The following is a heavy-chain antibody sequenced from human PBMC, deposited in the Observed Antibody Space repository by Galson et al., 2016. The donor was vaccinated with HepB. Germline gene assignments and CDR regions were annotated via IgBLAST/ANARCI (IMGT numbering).Heavy chain of an antibody. CDR1: GFTFSRYW. Sequence: SLRLSCAASGFTFSRYWMGWVRQAPGKGPEWVANIKEDGSEKYYGDSVKGRFTISRDNAKNSLYLQVNSLRADDTAVYYCARRSSGSFDYWGQGTLVTVSS. CDR2: IKEDGSEK. D-gene: IGHD1-26*01. CDR3: ARRSSGSFDY. J-gene: IGHJ4*02. V-gene: IGHV3-7*04.